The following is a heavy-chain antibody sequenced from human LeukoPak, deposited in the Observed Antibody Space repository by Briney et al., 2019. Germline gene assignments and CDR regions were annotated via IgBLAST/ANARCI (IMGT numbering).Heavy chain of an antibody. J-gene: IGHJ4*02. Sequence: GGSLRLSCVASGFTFSKSWMTWVRQAPGKGLERVANIKEDGRDKNYVDSVKGRFTISRDNAKNSMYLEMNSLRVEDTAIYYCARDLRTGSYAFDWGQGTLVTVSS. CDR2: IKEDGRDK. CDR1: GFTFSKSW. V-gene: IGHV3-7*01. D-gene: IGHD5-18*01. CDR3: ARDLRTGSYAFD.